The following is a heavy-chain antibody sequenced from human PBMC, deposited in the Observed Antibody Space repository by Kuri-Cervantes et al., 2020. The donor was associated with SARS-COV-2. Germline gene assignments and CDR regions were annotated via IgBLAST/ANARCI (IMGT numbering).Heavy chain of an antibody. CDR2: IDQSGDT. V-gene: IGHV4-34*01. CDR3: ARVYSLMVYTADGKTNWFDS. D-gene: IGHD2-8*01. Sequence: SETLSLTCAVNGGSPSTKYWSWIRQPPGKGLEWIGEIDQSGDTNYSPSLKSRVTMTLDTAKNQVSLTLRSVTAADTAVYYCARVYSLMVYTADGKTNWFDSWGPGSLVTVSS. J-gene: IGHJ5*01. CDR1: GGSPSTKY.